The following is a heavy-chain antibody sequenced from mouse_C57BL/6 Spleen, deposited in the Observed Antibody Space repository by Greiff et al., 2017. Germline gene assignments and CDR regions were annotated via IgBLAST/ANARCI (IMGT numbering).Heavy chain of an antibody. Sequence: EVQLVESEGGLVQPGSSMKLSCTASGFTFSDYYMAWVRQVPEKGLEWVANINYDGSSTYYLDSLKSRFIISRDNAKNILYLQMSSLKSEDTATYYCARVGYYGSSYTFDYWGQGTTLTVSS. J-gene: IGHJ2*01. V-gene: IGHV5-16*01. D-gene: IGHD1-1*01. CDR3: ARVGYYGSSYTFDY. CDR2: INYDGSST. CDR1: GFTFSDYY.